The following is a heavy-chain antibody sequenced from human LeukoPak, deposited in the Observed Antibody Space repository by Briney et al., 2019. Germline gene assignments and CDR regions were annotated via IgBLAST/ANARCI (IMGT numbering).Heavy chain of an antibody. Sequence: ASVKVSCKASGGTFSSYTITWMRQAPGQGLEWMGGIIPIFGTANYAQKFQGRVTITADESTSTAYMELSSLRSEDTAVYYCARKSAGYNFDYWGQGTLVTVSS. CDR3: ARKSAGYNFDY. CDR1: GGTFSSYT. CDR2: IIPIFGTA. J-gene: IGHJ4*02. V-gene: IGHV1-69*13. D-gene: IGHD5-18*01.